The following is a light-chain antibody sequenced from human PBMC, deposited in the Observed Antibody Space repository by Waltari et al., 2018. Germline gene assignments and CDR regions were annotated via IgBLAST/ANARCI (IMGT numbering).Light chain of an antibody. CDR3: QSYDRSLDGYVV. Sequence: QSVLTQPPSVSGAPGQRVTISCPGSSSNIGATYDVPWYQQLPGTAPKVLIYGNSNRPSGVPDRFSGSKSGTSASLAISGLQAEDEADYYCQSYDRSLDGYVVFGGGTKLTVL. CDR1: SSNIGATYD. V-gene: IGLV1-40*01. CDR2: GNS. J-gene: IGLJ2*01.